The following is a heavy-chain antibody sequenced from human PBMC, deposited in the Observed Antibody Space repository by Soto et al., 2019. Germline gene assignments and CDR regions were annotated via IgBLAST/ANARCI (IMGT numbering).Heavy chain of an antibody. V-gene: IGHV3-66*01. D-gene: IGHD2-2*01. CDR2: IYSGGGT. J-gene: IGHJ6*03. CDR1: GFTVSSNY. Sequence: GGSLRLSCAASGFTVSSNYISWVRQAPGKGLEWVSVIYSGGGTYYADSVKGRFTISRDNSKNTLYLQMNSLRAEDTAVYYCARGCSSTSCPGRRYYYYYYMDVWGKGTTVTVSS. CDR3: ARGCSSTSCPGRRYYYYYYMDV.